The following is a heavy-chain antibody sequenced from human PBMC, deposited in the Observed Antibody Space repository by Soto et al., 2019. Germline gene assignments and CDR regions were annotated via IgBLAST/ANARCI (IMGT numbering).Heavy chain of an antibody. V-gene: IGHV1-69*01. CDR1: GGTLSNYA. CDR2: IIPIFNTA. CDR3: ARVRPTDYVGNYNHGMDV. Sequence: QVQLVQSGAEVKKPGSSVKVSCKASGGTLSNYAFTWVRQAPGQGLEWMGGIIPIFNTANYAQKFQGRVTITADESTITAYMEVNSLRSEDTAIYYCARVRPTDYVGNYNHGMDVWGQGTTVTVSS. J-gene: IGHJ6*02. D-gene: IGHD4-17*01.